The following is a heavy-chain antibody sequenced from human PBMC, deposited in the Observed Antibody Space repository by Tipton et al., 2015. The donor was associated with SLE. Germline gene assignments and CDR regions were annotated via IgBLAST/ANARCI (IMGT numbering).Heavy chain of an antibody. J-gene: IGHJ4*02. Sequence: TLSLTCTVSGGSISSSSYYWGWIRQPPGKGLEWIGSIYYSGSTYYNPSLKSRVTISVDTSKNQFSLKLSSMTAADTAVYYCARGDYGTKPGFDYWGQGTLVNVST. CDR3: ARGDYGTKPGFDY. CDR1: GGSISSSSYY. CDR2: IYYSGST. V-gene: IGHV4-39*07. D-gene: IGHD4-17*01.